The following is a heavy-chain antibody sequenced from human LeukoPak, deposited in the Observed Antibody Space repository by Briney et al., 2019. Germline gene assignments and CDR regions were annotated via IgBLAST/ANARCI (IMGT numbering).Heavy chain of an antibody. CDR1: GFTFSSYA. D-gene: IGHD6-19*01. V-gene: IGHV3-30-3*01. J-gene: IGHJ4*02. CDR3: ARGLAVAGLLDY. CDR2: ISYDGSNK. Sequence: GGSLRLSCAASGFTFSSYAMHWVRQAPGKGLEWVAVISYDGSNKYYADSVKGRFTISRDNSKNTLYLQMNSLRAEDTAVYYCARGLAVAGLLDYWGQGTLVTVSS.